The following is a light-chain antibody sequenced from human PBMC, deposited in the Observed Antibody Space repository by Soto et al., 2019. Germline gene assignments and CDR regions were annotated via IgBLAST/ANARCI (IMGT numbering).Light chain of an antibody. CDR2: DDI. V-gene: IGLV1-40*01. Sequence: QSVLTQPPSVSGAPGQRVTISCTGSSSKIGARYDVHWYQQLPGTAPKLLIYDDINRPSGVPDRFSGSKSGTSASLAITGLQAEDEAEYYCQSYDSSLSGVVFGGGTKLTVL. J-gene: IGLJ2*01. CDR3: QSYDSSLSGVV. CDR1: SSKIGARYD.